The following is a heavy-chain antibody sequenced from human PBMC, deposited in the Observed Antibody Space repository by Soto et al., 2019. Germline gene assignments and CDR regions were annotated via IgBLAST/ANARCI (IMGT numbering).Heavy chain of an antibody. V-gene: IGHV3-21*01. CDR1: VFTFSIYS. J-gene: IGHJ5*02. D-gene: IGHD6-13*01. CDR2: ISSSSSYI. CDR3: TRDASRDSSARGWFDP. Sequence: GGSLILSCAASVFTFSIYSMNWVRPAPVKGLEWFSTISSSSSYIYYADSVRGRFTISRDNAKNSLHLQMNSLRAEDTAVYYCTRDASRDSSARGWFDPWGPGTLVTVSS.